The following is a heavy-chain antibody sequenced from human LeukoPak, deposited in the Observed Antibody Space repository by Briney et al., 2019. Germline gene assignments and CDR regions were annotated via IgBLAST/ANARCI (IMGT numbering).Heavy chain of an antibody. J-gene: IGHJ4*02. CDR2: ISYDESNK. Sequence: GRSLRLSCAASGFTFSSYAMHWVRQAPGKGLEWVAVISYDESNKYYADSVKGRFTISRDNSKNTLYLQMNSLRAEDTAVYYCARVHSSGYYPFDYWGQGTLVTVSS. D-gene: IGHD3-22*01. CDR3: ARVHSSGYYPFDY. CDR1: GFTFSSYA. V-gene: IGHV3-30-3*01.